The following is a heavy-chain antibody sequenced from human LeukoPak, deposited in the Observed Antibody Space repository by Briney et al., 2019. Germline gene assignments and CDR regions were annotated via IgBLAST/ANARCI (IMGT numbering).Heavy chain of an antibody. Sequence: PSETLSLTCTVSGGSISSYYWSWIRQPPGKGLEWIGYIYYSGSTNYNPSLKSRVTISVDTSKNQFSLKLSSVTAADTAVYYCARFDSSGYYSGYFDYWGQGTLVTVSS. V-gene: IGHV4-59*12. CDR3: ARFDSSGYYSGYFDY. J-gene: IGHJ4*02. CDR2: IYYSGST. CDR1: GGSISSYY. D-gene: IGHD3-22*01.